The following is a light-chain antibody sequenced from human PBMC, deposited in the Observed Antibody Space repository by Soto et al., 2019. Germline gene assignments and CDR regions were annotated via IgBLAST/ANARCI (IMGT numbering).Light chain of an antibody. CDR1: QSVSSSY. CDR2: GAS. V-gene: IGKV3-20*01. J-gene: IGKJ2*01. Sequence: EIVLTQSPGTLSLSPGERATLSCRASQSVSSSYLAWYQQKAGQAPRLLIYGASSRATGIPDRLSGSGSGTDFARTISRLEPEDFAVYYCQQYGDSPFTFGQGTKLEIK. CDR3: QQYGDSPFT.